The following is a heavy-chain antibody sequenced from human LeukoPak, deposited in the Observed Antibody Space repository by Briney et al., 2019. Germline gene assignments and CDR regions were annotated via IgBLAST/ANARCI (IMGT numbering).Heavy chain of an antibody. CDR2: ISGSGGST. Sequence: PGGSLRLSCAASGFTFSSYAMSWVRQAPGKGLEWVSAISGSGGSTYYADSVKGRFTISRDNSKNTLYLQMNSLRAEDTAVYYCAKVDRYDSSGNSDAFDIWGQGTMVTVSS. CDR3: AKVDRYDSSGNSDAFDI. CDR1: GFTFSSYA. J-gene: IGHJ3*02. V-gene: IGHV3-23*01. D-gene: IGHD3-22*01.